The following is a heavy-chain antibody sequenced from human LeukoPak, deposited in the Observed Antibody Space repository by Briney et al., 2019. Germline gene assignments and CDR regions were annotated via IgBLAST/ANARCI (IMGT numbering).Heavy chain of an antibody. D-gene: IGHD5-24*01. J-gene: IGHJ4*02. CDR2: IYTSGST. Sequence: SETLSLTCTVSGGSISSYYWSWIRQPPGKGLEWIGYIYTSGSTNYNPSLKSRVTISVDTSKNQFSLKLSSVTAADTAVYYCARYRDGYNVYFDYSGQGTLVTVSS. CDR1: GGSISSYY. CDR3: ARYRDGYNVYFDY. V-gene: IGHV4-4*09.